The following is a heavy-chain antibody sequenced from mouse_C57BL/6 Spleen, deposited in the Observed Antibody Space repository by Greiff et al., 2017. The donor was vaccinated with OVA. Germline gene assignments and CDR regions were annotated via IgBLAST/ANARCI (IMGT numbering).Heavy chain of an antibody. Sequence: DVKLVESGGGLVKPGGSLKLSCAASGFTFSSYAMSWVRQTPEKRLEWVATISDGGSYTYYPDNVKGRFTISRDNAKNNLYLQMSHLKSEDTAMYYCARGGYYYGYFDYWGQGTTLTVSS. CDR3: ARGGYYYGYFDY. V-gene: IGHV5-4*03. J-gene: IGHJ2*01. D-gene: IGHD1-1*01. CDR2: ISDGGSYT. CDR1: GFTFSSYA.